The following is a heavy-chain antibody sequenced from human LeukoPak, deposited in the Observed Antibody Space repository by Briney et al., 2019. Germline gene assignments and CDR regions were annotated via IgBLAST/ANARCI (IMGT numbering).Heavy chain of an antibody. J-gene: IGHJ4*02. Sequence: SQTLSLTRAISGDSVSSNNGAWNWIRQSPSRGLEWLGRTYYRSKWYNDYAESLISRITISPVTSKNQFSLQLYSVTPEDTAVYYCARDVGTTGWHTCDYWGQGTLVTVSS. V-gene: IGHV6-1*01. CDR2: TYYRSKWYN. D-gene: IGHD3-9*01. CDR3: ARDVGTTGWHTCDY. CDR1: GDSVSSNNGA.